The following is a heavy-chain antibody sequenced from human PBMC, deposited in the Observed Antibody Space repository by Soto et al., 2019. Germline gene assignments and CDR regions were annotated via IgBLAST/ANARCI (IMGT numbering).Heavy chain of an antibody. Sequence: ASVKVSCKASGYTFTGYYMHWVRHAPGQGLEWMGWINPNSGGTNYAQKFQGWVTMTRDTSISTAYMELSRLRSDDTAVYYCARGGAARRVVYYYGMDVWGQGTTVTVSS. CDR3: ARGGAARRVVYYYGMDV. J-gene: IGHJ6*02. CDR1: GYTFTGYY. V-gene: IGHV1-2*04. CDR2: INPNSGGT. D-gene: IGHD6-6*01.